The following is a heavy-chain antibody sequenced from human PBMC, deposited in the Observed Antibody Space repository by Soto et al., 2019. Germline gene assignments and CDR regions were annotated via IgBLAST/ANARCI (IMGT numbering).Heavy chain of an antibody. CDR2: IIPIFGTA. J-gene: IGHJ4*02. CDR3: STYNWNHQFDY. V-gene: IGHV1-69*13. CDR1: GGTFSSYA. Sequence: SVKVSCKASGGTFSSYAISWVRQAPGQGLEWMGGIIPIFGTANYAQKFQGRVTITADESTSTAYMELSSLRSEDTAVYYCSTYNWNHQFDYWGQGTLVTVSS. D-gene: IGHD1-20*01.